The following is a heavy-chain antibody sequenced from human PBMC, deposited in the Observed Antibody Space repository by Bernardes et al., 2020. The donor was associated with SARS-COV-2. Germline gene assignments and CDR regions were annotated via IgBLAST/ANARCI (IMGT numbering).Heavy chain of an antibody. CDR2: IKQDGSEK. CDR3: ARDSFVIDS. Sequence: GSLRLSCAASGFIFSSFWMTWVRQAPGKGLEWVATIKQDGSEKYYVASVEGRFTISRDNADKSLYLQMNSLRAEDTAVYYCARDSFVIDSWGQGTLVTVSS. V-gene: IGHV3-7*01. J-gene: IGHJ4*02. CDR1: GFIFSSFW.